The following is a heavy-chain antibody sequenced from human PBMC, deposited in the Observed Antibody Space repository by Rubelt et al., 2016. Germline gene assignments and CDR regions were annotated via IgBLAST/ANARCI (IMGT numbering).Heavy chain of an antibody. D-gene: IGHD1-1*01. CDR3: ARTQTETEPDY. V-gene: IGHV2-70*01. J-gene: IGHJ4*02. CDR1: GLSLSTSGLC. Sequence: QVTLRESGPALVKPTQTLTLTCTFSGLSLSTSGLCVSWIRQPPGKALEWLALLDWADDKYYSTSLRTRLPISTDTSKNQVVLTMTDMDPADTATYYCARTQTETEPDYWGQGTLVTVSS. CDR2: LDWADDK.